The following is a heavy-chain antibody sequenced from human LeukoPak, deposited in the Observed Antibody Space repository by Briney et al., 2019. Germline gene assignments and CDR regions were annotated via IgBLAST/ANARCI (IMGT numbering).Heavy chain of an antibody. V-gene: IGHV3-53*01. CDR2: IYSGGST. CDR1: GFTVSNNY. D-gene: IGHD6-13*01. Sequence: GGSLRLSCAASGFTVSNNYMSWVRQAPGKGLEWVSVIYSGGSTYYADSVRGRFTISRDNSKNTLYLQMNSLRAEDTAVYYCARDRGARIAAAGPTGYYYYYMDVWGKGTTVTVSS. CDR3: ARDRGARIAAAGPTGYYYYYMDV. J-gene: IGHJ6*03.